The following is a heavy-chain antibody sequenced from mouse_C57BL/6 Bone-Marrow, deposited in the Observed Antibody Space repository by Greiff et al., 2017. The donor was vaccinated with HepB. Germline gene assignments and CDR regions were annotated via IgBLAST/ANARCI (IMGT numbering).Heavy chain of an antibody. D-gene: IGHD2-1*01. CDR2: INPNYGTT. V-gene: IGHV1-39*01. CDR3: RSSGDCGNFFFDY. CDR1: GYSFTDYN. Sequence: EVQLQQSGPELVKPGASVKISCKASGYSFTDYNMNWVKQSNGKSLEWIGVINPNYGTTSYNQKFKGKATLTVDQSSSTAYMQLNSLTSEDSAVYYWRSSGDCGNFFFDYWGQGTTLTGSS. J-gene: IGHJ2*01.